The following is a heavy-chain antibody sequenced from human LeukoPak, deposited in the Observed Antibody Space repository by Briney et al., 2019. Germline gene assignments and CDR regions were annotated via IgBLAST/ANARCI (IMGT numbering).Heavy chain of an antibody. D-gene: IGHD2-2*01. J-gene: IGHJ6*03. CDR3: ARARHDIVVVPAAMSDYYYYMDV. Sequence: GASVKVSCKASGGTFSSYAISWVRQAPGQGLEWMGGIFPIFGTANYAQKLQGRVTITADESTSAAYMALSSLRSEDTAGYYVARARHDIVVVPAAMSDYYYYMDVWGKGTTVTIPS. CDR1: GGTFSSYA. CDR2: IFPIFGTA. V-gene: IGHV1-69*13.